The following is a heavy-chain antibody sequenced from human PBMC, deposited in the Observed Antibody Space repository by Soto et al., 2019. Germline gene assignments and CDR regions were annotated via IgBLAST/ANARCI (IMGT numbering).Heavy chain of an antibody. J-gene: IGHJ4*02. CDR2: MNPNSGNT. D-gene: IGHD3-3*01. CDR3: ARERGYDFWSGRNFDY. V-gene: IGHV1-8*01. CDR1: GYTFTSYD. Sequence: ASVKVSCKASGYTFTSYDTNWVRQATGQGLEWMGWMNPNSGNTGYAQKFQGRVTMTRNTSISTAYMELSSLRSEDTAVYYCARERGYDFWSGRNFDYWGQGTLVTVSS.